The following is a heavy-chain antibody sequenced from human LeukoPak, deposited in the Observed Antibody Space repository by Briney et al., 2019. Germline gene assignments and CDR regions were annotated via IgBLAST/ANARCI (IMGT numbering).Heavy chain of an antibody. Sequence: SETLSLTCTVSGGSISSSNYYWGWIRQPPGKGLEWIGSIYYSGSTYYNPSLKSRVTISVDTSKNQFSLKLSSVTAADTAVYYCASRARGHFDYWGQGTLVTVSS. V-gene: IGHV4-39*01. CDR1: GGSISSSNYY. CDR3: ASRARGHFDY. J-gene: IGHJ4*02. CDR2: IYYSGST. D-gene: IGHD6-25*01.